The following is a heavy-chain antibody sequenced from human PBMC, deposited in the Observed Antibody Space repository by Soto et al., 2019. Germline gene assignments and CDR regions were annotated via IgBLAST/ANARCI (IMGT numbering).Heavy chain of an antibody. CDR2: IIPIFGTA. V-gene: IGHV1-69*13. D-gene: IGHD6-19*01. J-gene: IGHJ6*02. CDR3: AISLIGARLAVACTHYYYYYGMDV. CDR1: GGTFSSYA. Sequence: GASVKVSCKASGGTFSSYAISWVRQAPGQGLEWMGGIIPIFGTANYAQKFQGRVTITADESTSTAYMELSSLRSEDTAVYYCAISLIGARLAVACTHYYYYYGMDVWGQGTTVTVSS.